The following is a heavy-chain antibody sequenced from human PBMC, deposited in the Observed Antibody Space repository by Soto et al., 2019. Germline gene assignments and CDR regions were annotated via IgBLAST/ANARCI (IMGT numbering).Heavy chain of an antibody. CDR1: GGTFSSYA. D-gene: IGHD1-26*01. CDR2: IIPIFGTA. Sequence: SVKVSCKASGGTFSSYAISWVRQAPGQGLEWMGGIIPIFGTANYAQKFQGRVTITADESTSTAYMELSSLRSEDTAVYYCARDRGIVGATSGSYYYYYGMDVWGQGTTVTVSS. J-gene: IGHJ6*02. CDR3: ARDRGIVGATSGSYYYYYGMDV. V-gene: IGHV1-69*13.